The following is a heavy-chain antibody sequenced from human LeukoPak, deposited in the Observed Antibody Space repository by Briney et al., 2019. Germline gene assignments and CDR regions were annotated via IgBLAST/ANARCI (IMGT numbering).Heavy chain of an antibody. CDR1: GYTFATYS. Sequence: ASVKVSCKTSGYTFATYSINWVRQAPGQGLEWMGWISGYSGSTNYAQKLQGRVTMTTDTSTTTAYMELRSRKSDDTPVYYCARGHSSGRDYYFDTWGQGTLVTVSS. J-gene: IGHJ4*02. V-gene: IGHV1-18*01. CDR2: ISGYSGST. D-gene: IGHD6-19*01. CDR3: ARGHSSGRDYYFDT.